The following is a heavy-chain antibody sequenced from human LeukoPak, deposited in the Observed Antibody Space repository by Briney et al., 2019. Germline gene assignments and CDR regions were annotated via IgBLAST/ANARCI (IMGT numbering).Heavy chain of an antibody. CDR3: ARDSSYYDILTGYFDY. J-gene: IGHJ4*02. Sequence: SETLSLTCAVYGGSFSGYYWSWIRQPPGKGLEWIGYIYYSGSTNYNPSLKSRVTISVDTSKNQFSLKLSSVTAADTAVYYCARDSSYYDILTGYFDYWGQGTLVTVSS. V-gene: IGHV4-59*01. D-gene: IGHD3-9*01. CDR1: GGSFSGYY. CDR2: IYYSGST.